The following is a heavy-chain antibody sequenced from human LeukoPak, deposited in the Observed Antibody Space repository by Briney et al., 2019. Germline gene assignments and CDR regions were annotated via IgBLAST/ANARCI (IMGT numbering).Heavy chain of an antibody. Sequence: PSETLSLTCTVSGGSISSYYWSWIRQPPGKGLEWIGYIYYSGSTNYNPSLKSRVTISVDTSKNQFSLKLSSVTAADTAVYYCARDRRSGSSRAFDYWGQGTLVTVSP. CDR3: ARDRRSGSSRAFDY. D-gene: IGHD1-26*01. V-gene: IGHV4-59*01. J-gene: IGHJ4*02. CDR2: IYYSGST. CDR1: GGSISSYY.